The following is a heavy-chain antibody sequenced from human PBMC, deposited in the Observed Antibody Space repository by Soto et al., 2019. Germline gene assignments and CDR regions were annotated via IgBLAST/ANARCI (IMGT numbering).Heavy chain of an antibody. CDR2: ISGSGGST. Sequence: PGGSLRLSCAASGFTFSSYAMSWVRQAPGKGLEWVSAISGSGGSTYYADSVKGRFTISRDNSKNTLYLQMNSLRAEDTAVYYCAKDPGGPADNYSGMDVWGQGTTVTVSS. V-gene: IGHV3-23*01. J-gene: IGHJ6*02. CDR3: AKDPGGPADNYSGMDV. D-gene: IGHD3-16*01. CDR1: GFTFSSYA.